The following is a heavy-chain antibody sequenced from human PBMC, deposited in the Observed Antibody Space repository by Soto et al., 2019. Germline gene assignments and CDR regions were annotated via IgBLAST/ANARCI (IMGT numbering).Heavy chain of an antibody. CDR1: GFNFSHYE. V-gene: IGHV3-48*03. CDR3: ARGLLFGSYYFDY. Sequence: GGSLRLSCAASGFNFSHYEMNWVRQAPGKGLEWVAYISSSASTIYYADSVRGRFTISRDNAKNSMYLQMNSLRAEDTAVYYCARGLLFGSYYFDYWGQGTLVTVSS. J-gene: IGHJ4*02. D-gene: IGHD3-10*01. CDR2: ISSSASTI.